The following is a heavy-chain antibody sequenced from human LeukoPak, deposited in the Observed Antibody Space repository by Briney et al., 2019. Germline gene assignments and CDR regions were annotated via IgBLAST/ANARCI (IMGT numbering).Heavy chain of an antibody. CDR1: GFTFSDYG. Sequence: GRSLRLSCAASGFTFSDYGMHWVRQAPGKGLEWVAVISHDGSNEYYGDSVKGRFTISRDNSKNTLYVQMNSLRAEDTAVYYCAKPRYSYYYGSSGGFDYWGQGTLVTVSS. J-gene: IGHJ4*02. CDR2: ISHDGSNE. CDR3: AKPRYSYYYGSSGGFDY. D-gene: IGHD3-22*01. V-gene: IGHV3-30*18.